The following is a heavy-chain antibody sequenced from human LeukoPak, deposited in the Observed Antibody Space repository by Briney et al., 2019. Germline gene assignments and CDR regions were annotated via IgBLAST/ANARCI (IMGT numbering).Heavy chain of an antibody. CDR1: GYTFTSYY. CDR3: ARGLRDYYDSSGPLDY. V-gene: IGHV1-46*01. D-gene: IGHD3-22*01. Sequence: GASVKVSCKASGYTFTSYYMHWVRQAPGQGLEWMGIINPSGGSTSYAQKFQGRVTITADESTSTAYMELSSLRSEDTAVYYCARGLRDYYDSSGPLDYWGQGTLVTVSS. J-gene: IGHJ4*02. CDR2: INPSGGST.